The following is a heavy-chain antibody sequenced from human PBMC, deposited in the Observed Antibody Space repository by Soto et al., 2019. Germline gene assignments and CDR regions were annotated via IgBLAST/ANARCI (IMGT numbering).Heavy chain of an antibody. Sequence: SETLSLSCTVSGGSISSYYWSWIRQPPGKGLEWIGYIYYSGSTNYNPSLKSRVTISVDTSKNQFSLKLSSVTAADTAVYYCARSVTVTTSPYYYYMDVWGKGTTVTVSS. D-gene: IGHD4-4*01. J-gene: IGHJ6*03. CDR3: ARSVTVTTSPYYYYMDV. CDR1: GGSISSYY. CDR2: IYYSGST. V-gene: IGHV4-59*01.